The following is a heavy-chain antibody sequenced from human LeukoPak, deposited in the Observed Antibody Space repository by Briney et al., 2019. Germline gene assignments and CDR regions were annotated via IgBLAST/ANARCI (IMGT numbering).Heavy chain of an antibody. V-gene: IGHV3-30-3*01. CDR2: ISYDGSNK. CDR1: GFTFSSYA. CDR3: ARVSPGGVPARSTDY. Sequence: GGSLRLSCAASGFTFSSYAMHWVRQAPGKGLEWVAVISYDGSNKYYADSVKGRFTISRDNSKNTLYLQMNSLRAEDTAVYYCARVSPGGVPARSTDYWGQGTLVTVSS. J-gene: IGHJ4*02. D-gene: IGHD2-2*01.